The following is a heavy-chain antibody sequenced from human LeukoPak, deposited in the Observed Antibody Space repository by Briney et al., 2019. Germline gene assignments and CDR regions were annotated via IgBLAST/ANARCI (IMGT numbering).Heavy chain of an antibody. J-gene: IGHJ4*02. CDR1: GFTFSSYI. CDR2: ISSSSSYI. Sequence: GGSLRLSCAASGFTFSSYIMTWVRQAPGKGLEWVSSISSSSSYIYYADSVKGRFTISRDNAKNSLYLQMNSLRAEDTAVYYCARDPPLDFDYWGQGTLVTVSS. CDR3: ARDPPLDFDY. V-gene: IGHV3-21*01.